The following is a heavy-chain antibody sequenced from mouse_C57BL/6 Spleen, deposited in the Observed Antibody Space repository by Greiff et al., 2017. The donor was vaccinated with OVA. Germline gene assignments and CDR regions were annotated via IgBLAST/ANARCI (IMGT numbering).Heavy chain of an antibody. Sequence: EVKVVESEGGLVQPGSSMKLSCTASGFTFSDYYMAWVRQVPEKGLEWVANINYDGSSTYYLDSLKSRFIISRDNAKNILYLQMSSLKSEDTATYYCARGDYDGNFDYWGQGTTLTVSS. CDR2: INYDGSST. J-gene: IGHJ2*01. CDR3: ARGDYDGNFDY. V-gene: IGHV5-16*01. D-gene: IGHD2-4*01. CDR1: GFTFSDYY.